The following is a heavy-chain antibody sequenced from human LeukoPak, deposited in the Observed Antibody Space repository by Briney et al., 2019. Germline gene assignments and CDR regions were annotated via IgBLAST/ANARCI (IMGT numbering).Heavy chain of an antibody. J-gene: IGHJ5*02. D-gene: IGHD3-10*01. Sequence: SETLSLTCTVSGYFISSGYYWGWIRQPPGKGLQWIGSIHHSGSTYYNPSLKSRVTISVDTSKNQFSLRLMSSMTAADTAVYYCARRQFDHYMVRGVPTPTYWFDPWGQGTLVTVSS. CDR2: IHHSGST. CDR1: GYFISSGYY. CDR3: ARRQFDHYMVRGVPTPTYWFDP. V-gene: IGHV4-38-2*02.